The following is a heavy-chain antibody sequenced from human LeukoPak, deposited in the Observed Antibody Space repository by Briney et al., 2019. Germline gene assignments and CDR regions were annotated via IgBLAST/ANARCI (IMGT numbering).Heavy chain of an antibody. V-gene: IGHV3-23*01. J-gene: IGHJ4*02. CDR3: ARLIAAAATGFDY. D-gene: IGHD6-13*01. CDR2: VSGSGGTT. CDR1: GITFSNYA. Sequence: GGSLRLSCAASGITFSNYAMGWVRQAPGKGLEWVSAVSGSGGTTYFADSVKGRFTISRDNSKNTLFLQMNSLRAEDTAVYYCARLIAAAATGFDYWGQGTLVTVSS.